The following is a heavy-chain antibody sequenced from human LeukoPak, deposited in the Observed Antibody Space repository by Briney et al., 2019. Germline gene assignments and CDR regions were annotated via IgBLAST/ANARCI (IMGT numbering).Heavy chain of an antibody. J-gene: IGHJ6*03. CDR2: INHSGST. Sequence: SETLSLTCAVYGGSFSGYYWSWIRQPPGKGLEWIGEINHSGSTNSNPSLKSRVTISVDTSKNQFSLQLNSVTPEDTAVYYCARVSVADREPGDYYYYYMDVWGKGTTVTVSS. CDR1: GGSFSGYY. CDR3: ARVSVADREPGDYYYYYMDV. V-gene: IGHV4-34*01. D-gene: IGHD1-26*01.